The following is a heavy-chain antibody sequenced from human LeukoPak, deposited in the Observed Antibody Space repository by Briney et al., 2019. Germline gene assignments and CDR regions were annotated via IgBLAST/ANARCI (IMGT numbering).Heavy chain of an antibody. CDR1: GYTFTSYG. D-gene: IGHD6-13*01. CDR3: AYSSSWYAGYYGMDV. CDR2: ISAYNGNT. V-gene: IGHV1-18*04. J-gene: IGHJ6*02. Sequence: GASVKVSCKASGYTFTSYGISWVRQAPGQGLEWMGWISAYNGNTNYAQKLQGRVTMTTDTSTSTAYMELRSLRSDDTAVYYCAYSSSWYAGYYGMDVWGQGTLVTVSS.